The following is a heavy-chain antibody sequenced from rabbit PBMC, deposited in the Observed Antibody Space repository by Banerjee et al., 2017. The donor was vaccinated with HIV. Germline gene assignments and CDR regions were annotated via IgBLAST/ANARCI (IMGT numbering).Heavy chain of an antibody. D-gene: IGHD4-1*01. CDR2: IDDGSSGST. Sequence: QSLEESGGDLVKPGASLTLTCAASGFTISSSYWICWVRQAPGKGLEWIACIDDGSSGSTYYASWPKGRFTISKTSSTTVTLQMTSLTAADTATYFCARDLAGVIGWNFNLWGPGTLVTVS. V-gene: IGHV1S40*01. CDR1: GFTISSSYW. J-gene: IGHJ4*01. CDR3: ARDLAGVIGWNFNL.